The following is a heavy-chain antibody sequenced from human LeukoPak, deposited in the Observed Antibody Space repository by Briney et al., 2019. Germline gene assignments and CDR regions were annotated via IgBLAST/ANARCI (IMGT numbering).Heavy chain of an antibody. J-gene: IGHJ4*02. CDR2: IKQDGSEK. D-gene: IGHD6-13*01. V-gene: IGHV3-7*01. Sequence: GGSLRLSCAASGFTFSSYWMSWVRQAPGKGLEWVANIKQDGSEKYYVDSVKGRFTISRDNAKNSLYLQMNSLRAEDTAVYYCARANIAAAGTPFDYWGQGTLVTVSS. CDR3: ARANIAAAGTPFDY. CDR1: GFTFSSYW.